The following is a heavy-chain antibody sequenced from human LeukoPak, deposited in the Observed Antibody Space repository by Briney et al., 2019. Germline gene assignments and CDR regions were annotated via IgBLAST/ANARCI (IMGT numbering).Heavy chain of an antibody. Sequence: PSETLSLTCAVYGGSFSGYYRSWIRQPPGKGLEWIGEINHSGSTNYNPSLKSRVTISVDTSKNQFSLKLSSVTAADTAVYYCARGEYSSGWYYMDYWGQGTLVTVSS. J-gene: IGHJ4*02. V-gene: IGHV4-34*01. CDR2: INHSGST. D-gene: IGHD6-19*01. CDR1: GGSFSGYY. CDR3: ARGEYSSGWYYMDY.